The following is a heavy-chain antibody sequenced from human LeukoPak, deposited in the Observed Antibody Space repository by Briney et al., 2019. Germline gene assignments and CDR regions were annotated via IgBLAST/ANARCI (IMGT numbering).Heavy chain of an antibody. J-gene: IGHJ4*02. D-gene: IGHD2-2*02. CDR3: ARDVARDISCYTD. Sequence: PGGSLRLSRAASGSTFSTNSMNWVRQAPGKGLEWVASISSSGTYIYYPESLKGRFTVSRDNAKNSVYLQMNSLRAEDTAVYYCARDVARDISCYTDWGQGTLVTVSS. V-gene: IGHV3-21*01. CDR2: ISSSGTYI. CDR1: GSTFSTNS.